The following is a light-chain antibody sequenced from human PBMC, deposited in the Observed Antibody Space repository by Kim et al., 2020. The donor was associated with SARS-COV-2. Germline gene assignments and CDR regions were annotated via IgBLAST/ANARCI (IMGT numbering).Light chain of an antibody. J-gene: IGKJ1*01. CDR1: QDIANS. CDR3: QKYNSAPWT. Sequence: DIQLTQSPSSLSASIGDRVTITCRASQDIANSLAWYQQKPGKVPQVLIYAAATLQSGVPSRFSGSGSGTEFTLTIGSLQTEDVATYYCQKYNSAPWTFGPGTNVGIK. V-gene: IGKV1-27*01. CDR2: AAA.